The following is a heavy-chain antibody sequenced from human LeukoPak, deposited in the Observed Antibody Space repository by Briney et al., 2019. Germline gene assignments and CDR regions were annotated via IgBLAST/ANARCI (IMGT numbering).Heavy chain of an antibody. V-gene: IGHV4-59*08. D-gene: IGHD3-10*01. CDR1: GGSISDYY. CDR2: FYNSGSS. CDR3: ARRTDTALLTSWYFDL. Sequence: SETLSLTCTVSGGSISDYYRGWIRQPPGKGLEWIGYFYNSGSSTYNPSLKSRVTISVDTSKNQFSLKLSSVTAADTAVYYCARRTDTALLTSWYFDLWGRGTLVTVSS. J-gene: IGHJ2*01.